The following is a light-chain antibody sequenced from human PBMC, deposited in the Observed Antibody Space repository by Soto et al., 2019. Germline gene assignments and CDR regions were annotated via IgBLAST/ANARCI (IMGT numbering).Light chain of an antibody. CDR1: SSNIGNNY. Sequence: QSVLTQPPSVSASPGQKVTISCSGTSSNIGNNYVSWYQQLPGTAPKLLIYYNNTGPSGIPDRFSGSKSGTSATLGITGRQTGDEADYYCGTWDSSRSAVVFGGGTKLTVL. J-gene: IGLJ2*01. CDR3: GTWDSSRSAVV. CDR2: YNN. V-gene: IGLV1-51*01.